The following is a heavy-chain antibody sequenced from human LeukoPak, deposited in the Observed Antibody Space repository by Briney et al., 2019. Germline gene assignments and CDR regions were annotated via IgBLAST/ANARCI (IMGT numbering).Heavy chain of an antibody. Sequence: GESLKISCKGSGYSFTSYWIGWVRQMPGKGLEWMGIIYPGDPDTRYSPSFQGQVTISADKSISTAYLQWSSLKASDTAMYYCARLGGSSGWYFSGANWFDPWGQGTLVTVSS. J-gene: IGHJ5*02. D-gene: IGHD6-19*01. CDR1: GYSFTSYW. V-gene: IGHV5-51*01. CDR3: ARLGGSSGWYFSGANWFDP. CDR2: IYPGDPDT.